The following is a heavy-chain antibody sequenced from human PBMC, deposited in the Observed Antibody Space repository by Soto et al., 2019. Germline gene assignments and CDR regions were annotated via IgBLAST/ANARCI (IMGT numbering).Heavy chain of an antibody. CDR2: ISYDGSNK. V-gene: IGHV3-30-3*01. CDR3: ARDPGGMDV. J-gene: IGHJ6*02. Sequence: QVQLVESGGGVVQPGRSLRLSCAASGFTFSSYAMHWVRQAPGKGLEWVAVISYDGSNKYYADSVKGRFTISRDNSKNTLDLQMNSLRAEDTAVYYCARDPGGMDVWGQGTTVTVSS. CDR1: GFTFSSYA.